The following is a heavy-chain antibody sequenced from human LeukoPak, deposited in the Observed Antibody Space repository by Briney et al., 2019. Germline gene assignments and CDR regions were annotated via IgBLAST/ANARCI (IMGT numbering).Heavy chain of an antibody. V-gene: IGHV3-23*01. J-gene: IGHJ4*02. CDR3: ASSGSSPVFDY. Sequence: PGGSLRLSCAASGFTFSSYAMSWVRQAPGKGLEWVSAISGSGGSTYYADSVKGRFTISRDNAKNSLYLQMNSLRAEDTAVYYCASSGSSPVFDYWGQGTLVTVSS. CDR1: GFTFSSYA. CDR2: ISGSGGST. D-gene: IGHD1-26*01.